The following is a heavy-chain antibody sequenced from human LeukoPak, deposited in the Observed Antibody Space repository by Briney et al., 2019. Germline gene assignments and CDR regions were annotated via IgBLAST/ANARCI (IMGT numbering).Heavy chain of an antibody. D-gene: IGHD5-24*01. CDR2: ISSSSSYI. Sequence: TGXSLRLSCAASGFTFSSYSMNWVRQAPGKGVEWVSSISSSSSYIYYADSVKGRFTIYRDNEKNSLYLQMNSLRAEDTAVYYCARQLRDGYNLDAFDIWGQGTMVTVSS. CDR3: ARQLRDGYNLDAFDI. V-gene: IGHV3-21*01. J-gene: IGHJ3*02. CDR1: GFTFSSYS.